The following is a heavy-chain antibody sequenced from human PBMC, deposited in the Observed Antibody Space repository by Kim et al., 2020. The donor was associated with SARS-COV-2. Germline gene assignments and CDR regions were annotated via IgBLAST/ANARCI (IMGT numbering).Heavy chain of an antibody. CDR1: GFTFDDYA. D-gene: IGHD6-13*01. CDR2: ISWNSGSI. CDR3: AKDMSQQLGDDYGMDV. Sequence: GGSLRLSCAASGFTFDDYAMHWVRQAPGKGLEWVSGISWNSGSIGYADSVKGRFSISRDNAKNSLYLQMNSLRAEDTALYYCAKDMSQQLGDDYGMDVWGRGTTVTVSS. J-gene: IGHJ6*02. V-gene: IGHV3-9*01.